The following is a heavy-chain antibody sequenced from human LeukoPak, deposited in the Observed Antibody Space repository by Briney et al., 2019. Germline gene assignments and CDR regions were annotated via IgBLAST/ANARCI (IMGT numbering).Heavy chain of an antibody. J-gene: IGHJ4*02. CDR3: ARRGYDSSGYYYLV. CDR1: GGSISSLNL. Sequence: SGTLSLTCIVSGGSISSLNLWSWLRQPPGKGLEWIGSIYYSGSTYYNPSLKSRVTISVDTSKNQFSLKLSSVTAADTAVYYCARRGYDSSGYYYLVWGQGTLVTVSS. D-gene: IGHD3-22*01. V-gene: IGHV4-39*01. CDR2: IYYSGST.